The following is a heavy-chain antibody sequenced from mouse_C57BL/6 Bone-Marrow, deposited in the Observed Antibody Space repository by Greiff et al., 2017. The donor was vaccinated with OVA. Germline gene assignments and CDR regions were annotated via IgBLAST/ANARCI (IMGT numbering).Heavy chain of an antibody. CDR3: ARESIYDYGSGYLDV. V-gene: IGHV1-66*01. D-gene: IGHD1-1*01. Sequence: VQLQESGPELVKPGASVKISCKASGYSFTSSYIHWVKQRPGQGLEWIGWIYPGSGNTKYNEQFKGKATLTADTSSNTAYMQLSRLTSEDAAVYYCARESIYDYGSGYLDVWGTGTTVTVSS. CDR2: IYPGSGNT. J-gene: IGHJ1*03. CDR1: GYSFTSSY.